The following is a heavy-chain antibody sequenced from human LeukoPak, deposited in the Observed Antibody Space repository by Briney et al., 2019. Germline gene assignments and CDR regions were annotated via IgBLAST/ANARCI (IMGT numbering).Heavy chain of an antibody. CDR1: GFTFSSYG. V-gene: IGHV3-30*18. CDR3: AKLKGLLTTNFDY. J-gene: IGHJ4*02. Sequence: GGSLRLSCAASGFTFSSYGMHWVRQAPGKGLEWVAVISYDGSNKYYADSVKGRFTISRDNSKNTLYLQMNSLRAEDTAVYYCAKLKGLLTTNFDYWGQGTLVTVSS. CDR2: ISYDGSNK. D-gene: IGHD3-22*01.